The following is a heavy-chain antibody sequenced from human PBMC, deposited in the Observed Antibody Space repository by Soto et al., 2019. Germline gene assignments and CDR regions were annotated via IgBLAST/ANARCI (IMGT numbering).Heavy chain of an antibody. D-gene: IGHD3-10*01. V-gene: IGHV4-39*01. Sequence: SETLSVTCSVSVGSISSFTYYWGWIRQPPGKGLEWIGTVYYNENTYYNPSLKSRVTITVDTAKNQFSLKLRSVTAADTAMYFCARRERYYGSTGWFDPWGPGTLVTVSS. CDR1: VGSISSFTYY. CDR3: ARRERYYGSTGWFDP. CDR2: VYYNENT. J-gene: IGHJ5*02.